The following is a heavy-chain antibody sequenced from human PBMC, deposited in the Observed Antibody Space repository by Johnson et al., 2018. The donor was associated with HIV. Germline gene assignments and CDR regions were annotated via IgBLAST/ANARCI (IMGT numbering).Heavy chain of an antibody. J-gene: IGHJ3*01. D-gene: IGHD1-14*01. V-gene: IGHV3-9*01. CDR3: AKGGTRYTPGDGFDV. Sequence: VQLVESGGGVVQPGGSLRLSCAASGFTFDDYAMHWVRQAPGKGLEWVSGISWNSGNKYYVDSVKGRFIISRDNSKNTLFLQMNSLRTEDTAVYYCAKGGTRYTPGDGFDVWGQGTMVTVSS. CDR2: ISWNSGNK. CDR1: GFTFDDYA.